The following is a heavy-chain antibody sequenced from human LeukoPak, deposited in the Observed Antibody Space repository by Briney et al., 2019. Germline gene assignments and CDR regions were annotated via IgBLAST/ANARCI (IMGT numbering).Heavy chain of an antibody. D-gene: IGHD7-27*01. CDR1: GFTFDSYG. CDR3: AKRKANWGFFDF. CDR2: ISSGSNYI. Sequence: GGSLRLSCAASGFTFDSYGMNWVRQAPGKGLEWVSSISSGSNYIYYTDSVKGRFTISRDNSKNTLYLQMNSLRAEDSAVYYCAKRKANWGFFDFWGQGTLVTVSS. V-gene: IGHV3-23*01. J-gene: IGHJ4*02.